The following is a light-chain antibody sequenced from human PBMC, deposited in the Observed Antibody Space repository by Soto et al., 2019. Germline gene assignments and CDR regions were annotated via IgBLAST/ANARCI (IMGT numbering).Light chain of an antibody. CDR1: SSNIGAGYD. J-gene: IGLJ2*01. Sequence: QRVLTHPPSGSWAPGHGGPIFCTGNSSNIGAGYDVPWYQQLPGTAPKLLIYGNSNRPSGVPDRFSGSKSGTSASLAITGLQAEDEADYYCQSYDSSLSVVFGGGTKVTVL. CDR2: GNS. V-gene: IGLV1-40*01. CDR3: QSYDSSLSVV.